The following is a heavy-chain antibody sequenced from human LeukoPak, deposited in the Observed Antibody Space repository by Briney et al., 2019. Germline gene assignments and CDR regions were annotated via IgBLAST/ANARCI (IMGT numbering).Heavy chain of an antibody. CDR3: ARAAMTTVVTLGCFDP. CDR2: IYYSGST. J-gene: IGHJ5*02. D-gene: IGHD4-23*01. V-gene: IGHV4-39*01. Sequence: PSETLSLTCTVSGGSISSSSYYWGWIRQPPGKGLEWIGSIYYSGSTYYNPSLKSRVTISVDTSKNQFSLKLSSVTAADTAVYYCARAAMTTVVTLGCFDPWGQGTLVTVSS. CDR1: GGSISSSSYY.